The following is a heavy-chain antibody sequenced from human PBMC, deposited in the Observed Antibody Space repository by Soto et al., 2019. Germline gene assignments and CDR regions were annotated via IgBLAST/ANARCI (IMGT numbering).Heavy chain of an antibody. V-gene: IGHV1-2*02. CDR3: ARGYCGGDCYPFDY. J-gene: IGHJ4*02. CDR1: GYTFTGYY. D-gene: IGHD2-21*02. CDR2: INPNSGGT. Sequence: GASVKVSCKASGYTFTGYYMHWVRQAPGQGLEWMGWINPNSGGTNYAQKFQGRVTMTRDTSISTAYMELSRLRSDDTAVYYCARGYCGGDCYPFDYWGQGTLVTVSS.